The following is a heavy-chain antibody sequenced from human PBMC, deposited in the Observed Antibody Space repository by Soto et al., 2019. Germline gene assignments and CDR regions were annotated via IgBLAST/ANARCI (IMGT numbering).Heavy chain of an antibody. CDR3: TTDLKTGTERGKYDY. D-gene: IGHD1-1*01. V-gene: IGHV3-15*01. CDR2: IKSETDGGTG. J-gene: IGHJ4*02. CDR1: GFTFNNAW. Sequence: EVHLVESGGGLVKSGGSLRLSCVASGFTFNNAWMSWVRQAPGKGLEWVGRIKSETDGGTGDYAAPVKGRFTISRDDSRNTLYLQMNSLKAEDTAVYYCTTDLKTGTERGKYDYWGQGTVVTVSS.